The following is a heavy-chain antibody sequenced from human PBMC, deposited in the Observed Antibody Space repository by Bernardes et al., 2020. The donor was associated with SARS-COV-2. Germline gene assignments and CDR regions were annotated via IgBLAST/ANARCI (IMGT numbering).Heavy chain of an antibody. Sequence: SETLSLTCTVSGGSISSYYWSWIRQPPGKGLEWIGYIYYSGSTNYNPSLKSRVTISVDTSKNQFSLKLSSVTAADTAVYYCARGPSGSYSGVDAFDIWGQGTMVTVSS. V-gene: IGHV4-59*01. D-gene: IGHD1-26*01. CDR2: IYYSGST. J-gene: IGHJ3*02. CDR1: GGSISSYY. CDR3: ARGPSGSYSGVDAFDI.